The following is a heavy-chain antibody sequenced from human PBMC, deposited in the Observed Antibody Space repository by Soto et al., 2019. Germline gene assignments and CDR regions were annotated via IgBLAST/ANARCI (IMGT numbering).Heavy chain of an antibody. Sequence: PSETLYLTCTVSGGSISSGGYYCSWIRQHPGKGLEWIGYIYYSGSTYYNPSLKSRVTISVDTSKNQFSLKLSSVTAADTAVYYCARGDESSGYYRGSEGHYFDYGGQGTLVTVSS. CDR3: ARGDESSGYYRGSEGHYFDY. CDR2: IYYSGST. CDR1: GGSISSGGYY. D-gene: IGHD3-22*01. V-gene: IGHV4-31*03. J-gene: IGHJ4*02.